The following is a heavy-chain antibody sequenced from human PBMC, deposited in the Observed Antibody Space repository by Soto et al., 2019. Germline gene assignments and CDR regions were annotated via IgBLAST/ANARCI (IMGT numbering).Heavy chain of an antibody. CDR1: GFTLSSYI. J-gene: IGHJ4*01. CDR3: ARERKISGYYYVSYFDY. CDR2: ISSSSSVI. V-gene: IGHV3-48*02. D-gene: IGHD3-22*01. Sequence: PXESLRLSGAASGFTLSSYIENWVRQAPGKGLEWVSYISSSSSVIEYADSVKGRFTISRDNVQNSVSLQMNSLRDEDSAVYYCARERKISGYYYVSYFDYWGQGTLVTVSS.